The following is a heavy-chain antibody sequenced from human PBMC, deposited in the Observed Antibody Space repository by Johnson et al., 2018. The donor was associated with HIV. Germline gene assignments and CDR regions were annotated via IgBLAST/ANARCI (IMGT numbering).Heavy chain of an antibody. CDR2: ISYDGSNK. J-gene: IGHJ3*02. CDR1: GFTFSSYA. V-gene: IGHV3-30-3*01. D-gene: IGHD5-24*01. CDR3: AKDEGDGYRHDAFGM. Sequence: QVQLVESGGGVVQPGRSLRLSCAASGFTFSSYAMHWVRQAPGKGLEWVAVISYDGSNKYYADSVKGRFTLSRDNSKNTLFLQMTSLIAEDTGVYYCAKDEGDGYRHDAFGMWGQGTLVTVSS.